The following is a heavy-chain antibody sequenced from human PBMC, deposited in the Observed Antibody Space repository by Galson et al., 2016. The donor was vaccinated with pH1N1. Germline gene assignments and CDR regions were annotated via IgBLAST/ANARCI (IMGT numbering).Heavy chain of an antibody. D-gene: IGHD3-22*01. V-gene: IGHV1-69*13. J-gene: IGHJ2*01. CDR1: GGTFGSYG. Sequence: SVKVSCKASGGTFGSYGINWVRQAPGQGLEWMGGIIPIFNTTKYAQNFQGRVTITADESTTTANMELTSLRSEDTAMYFCAREDYYDTDLSDWYFDLWGRGTLLTVSS. CDR3: AREDYYDTDLSDWYFDL. CDR2: IIPIFNTT.